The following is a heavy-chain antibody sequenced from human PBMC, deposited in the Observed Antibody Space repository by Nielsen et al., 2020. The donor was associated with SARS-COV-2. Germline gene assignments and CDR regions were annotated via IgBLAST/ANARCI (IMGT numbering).Heavy chain of an antibody. D-gene: IGHD3-16*02. Sequence: GGSLRLSCAASGFTFSSYWMSWVRQAPGKGLEWAANIKQDGSEKYYVDSVKGRFTISRDNAKNSLYLQMNSLRAEDTAVYYCARDDYVWGSYRYYKPGDYWGQGTLVTVSS. CDR2: IKQDGSEK. CDR1: GFTFSSYW. CDR3: ARDDYVWGSYRYYKPGDY. V-gene: IGHV3-7*01. J-gene: IGHJ4*02.